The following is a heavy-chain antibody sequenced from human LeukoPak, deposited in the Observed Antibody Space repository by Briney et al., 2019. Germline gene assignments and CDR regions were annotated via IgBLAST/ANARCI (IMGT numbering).Heavy chain of an antibody. D-gene: IGHD3-3*01. V-gene: IGHV4-59*01. CDR1: GGSISSYY. CDR2: IYYSGST. J-gene: IGHJ6*02. CDR3: ARVYDSGDFWSGYIYYYGMDV. Sequence: PSETLSLTCTVSGGSISSYYWSWIRQPPGKGLEWIGYIYYSGSTNYNPSLKSRVTISVDTSKNQFSLKLSSVTAADTAVYYCARVYDSGDFWSGYIYYYGMDVWGQGTTVTVSS.